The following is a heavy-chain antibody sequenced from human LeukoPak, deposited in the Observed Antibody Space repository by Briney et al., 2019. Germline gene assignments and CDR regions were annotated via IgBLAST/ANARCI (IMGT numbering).Heavy chain of an antibody. CDR2: ISGSGGST. CDR3: AKSFHYYGSGSYYPYYFDY. V-gene: IGHV3-23*01. Sequence: GSLRLSCAASGFTFSSYAMSWVRQAPGKGLEWVSAISGSGGSTYYADSVKGRFTISRDNSKNTLYLQMNSLRAEDTAVYYCAKSFHYYGSGSYYPYYFDYWGQGTLVTVSS. CDR1: GFTFSSYA. J-gene: IGHJ4*02. D-gene: IGHD3-10*01.